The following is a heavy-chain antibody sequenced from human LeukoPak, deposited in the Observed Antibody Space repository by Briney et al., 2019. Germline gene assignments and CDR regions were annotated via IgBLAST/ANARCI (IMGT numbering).Heavy chain of an antibody. Sequence: ASVKVSCKASGYTFTSYGISWVRQAPGQGLEWMGWISAYNGNTNYAQKLQGRVTMTTDTSTSTAYMELRSLRSDDTAMYFCARLQISWFGEVTPLSPPNYGLDVWGQGTTVIVFS. CDR2: ISAYNGNT. D-gene: IGHD3-10*01. CDR3: ARLQISWFGEVTPLSPPNYGLDV. J-gene: IGHJ6*02. CDR1: GYTFTSYG. V-gene: IGHV1-18*01.